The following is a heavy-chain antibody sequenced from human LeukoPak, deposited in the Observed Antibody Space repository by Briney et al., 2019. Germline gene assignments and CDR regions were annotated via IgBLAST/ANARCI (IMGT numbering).Heavy chain of an antibody. Sequence: ASVNVSCKASGYTFTNYCILWVRQAPGQGLEWMGWISVYNGDTNYAQRLQGRVTMTTDTSTSTAYMELRSLTSDDTAVYYCTREGTGTPLSYYYYMDVWGKGTTVTVSS. CDR2: ISVYNGDT. V-gene: IGHV1-18*01. CDR3: TREGTGTPLSYYYYMDV. J-gene: IGHJ6*03. CDR1: GYTFTNYC. D-gene: IGHD1-1*01.